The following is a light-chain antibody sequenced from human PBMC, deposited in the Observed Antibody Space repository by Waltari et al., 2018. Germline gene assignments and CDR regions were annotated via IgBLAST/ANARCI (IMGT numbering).Light chain of an antibody. CDR2: DVN. V-gene: IGLV2-8*01. Sequence: QSALTQPPSASESLGHSVTISCTGTSSDVGAYDYVSWYQQIPGRAPKLVIYDVNKRPSGVPDRFSGSKSGNTASLTVSGLQAEDEADYYCASYAGSSNLRVFGTGTKVTVL. CDR3: ASYAGSSNLRV. J-gene: IGLJ1*01. CDR1: SSDVGAYDY.